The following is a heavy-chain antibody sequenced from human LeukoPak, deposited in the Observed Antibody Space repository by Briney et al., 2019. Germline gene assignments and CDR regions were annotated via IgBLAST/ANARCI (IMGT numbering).Heavy chain of an antibody. V-gene: IGHV3-23*01. CDR3: AGITIPLEPYDAFDI. CDR2: ISGSGGST. CDR1: GFTISSYA. D-gene: IGHD3-3*01. J-gene: IGHJ3*02. Sequence: GGSLRLSCAASGFTISSYAMSWVRQAPGKGLEWVSAISGSGGSTYYADSVKGRFTISRDNSKNTLYLQMNSLRAEDTAVYYCAGITIPLEPYDAFDIWGQGTMVTVSS.